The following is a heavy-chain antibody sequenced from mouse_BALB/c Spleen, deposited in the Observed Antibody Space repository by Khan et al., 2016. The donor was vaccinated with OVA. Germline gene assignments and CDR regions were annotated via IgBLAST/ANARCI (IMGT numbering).Heavy chain of an antibody. J-gene: IGHJ3*01. CDR3: ARGGRFAY. CDR1: GYTFTDYA. V-gene: IGHV1S137*01. D-gene: IGHD1-1*02. CDR2: ISPYYDDA. Sequence: VQLQESGAELVRPGVSVKISCKGSGYTFTDYAMHWVKQSHAKSLEWIGVISPYYDDADYNQMFQGKASLTVDTSSSTAYMELARLTSEDTAIYYCARGGRFAYWGQGTLVTVSA.